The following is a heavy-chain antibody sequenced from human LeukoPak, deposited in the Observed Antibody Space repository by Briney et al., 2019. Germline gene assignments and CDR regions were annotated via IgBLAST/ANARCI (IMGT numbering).Heavy chain of an antibody. V-gene: IGHV3-74*01. D-gene: IGHD1-14*01. CDR3: ARGRWHHEI. Sequence: PGGSLRLSCAASGFTFDDYGMSWVRQAPGKGLVWVSRINSDGSSRSYADSVKGRFTISRDNAKNTLYLQMNSLRAEDTAVYYCARGRWHHEIWGQGTMVTVSS. CDR2: INSDGSSR. J-gene: IGHJ3*02. CDR1: GFTFDDYG.